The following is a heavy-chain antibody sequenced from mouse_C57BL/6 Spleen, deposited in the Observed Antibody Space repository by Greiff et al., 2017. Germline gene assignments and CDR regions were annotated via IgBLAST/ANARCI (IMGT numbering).Heavy chain of an antibody. Sequence: QVQLQQSGAELARPGASVKLSCKASGYTFTSYGISWVKQRTGQGLEWIGEIYPRSGNTYYNEKFKGKATLTADKSSSTAYMELRSLTSEDSAVYFCARTGDYDEYFDVWGTGTTVTVSS. J-gene: IGHJ1*03. CDR1: GYTFTSYG. V-gene: IGHV1-81*01. D-gene: IGHD2-4*01. CDR3: ARTGDYDEYFDV. CDR2: IYPRSGNT.